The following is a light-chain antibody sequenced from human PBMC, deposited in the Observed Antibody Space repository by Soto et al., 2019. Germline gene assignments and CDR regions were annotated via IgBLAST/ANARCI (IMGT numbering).Light chain of an antibody. CDR1: QSIDSW. J-gene: IGKJ1*01. Sequence: DIQMTQSPSTLSASVGDRVTITCRASQSIDSWLAWYQQKPGRAPKLLIHKASTLESGVPSRFIGSESGTEFTLTISDLQPDDFATYYCQQYQTYPWAFGQGTKVEIK. CDR2: KAS. V-gene: IGKV1-5*03. CDR3: QQYQTYPWA.